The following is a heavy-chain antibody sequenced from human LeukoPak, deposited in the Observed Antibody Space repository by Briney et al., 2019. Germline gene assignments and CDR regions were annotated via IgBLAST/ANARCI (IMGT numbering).Heavy chain of an antibody. Sequence: PSETLSLTCAVYGGSFSGYYWSWIRQSPGKGLEWMGYIYYSGHTNYNPSLKSRVTISVDTSKNHFSLKLNSVTAADTAVYFCAREMGYYYDNSGYFSNWFDPWGQGTLVTVSS. V-gene: IGHV4-59*01. CDR2: IYYSGHT. CDR1: GGSFSGYY. D-gene: IGHD3-22*01. J-gene: IGHJ5*02. CDR3: AREMGYYYDNSGYFSNWFDP.